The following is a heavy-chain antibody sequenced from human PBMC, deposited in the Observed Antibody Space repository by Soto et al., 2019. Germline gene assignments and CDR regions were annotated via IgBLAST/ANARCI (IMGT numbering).Heavy chain of an antibody. CDR3: AEDLPGEVLPTCVDS. Sequence: EVQLLESGGGLVQPGGSLRLSCAASGFTFSTYAMSWVRQAPGKGREWVSAISGSGSSTYYADSVKGRFTISRDNSKNMLYLQMNSPRAEDTAVYYCAEDLPGEVLPTCVDSWGRESLVTVSS. J-gene: IGHJ5*01. CDR2: ISGSGSST. CDR1: GFTFSTYA. V-gene: IGHV3-23*01. D-gene: IGHD1-26*01.